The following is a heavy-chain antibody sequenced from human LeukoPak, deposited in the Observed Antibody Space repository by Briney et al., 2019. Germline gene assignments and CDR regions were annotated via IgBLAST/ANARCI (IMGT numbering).Heavy chain of an antibody. V-gene: IGHV4-39*01. CDR2: IYYSGST. CDR3: ARHMETATKKPIDGFDI. Sequence: PSETLSLTCTVSGGSISSSSYYWGWIRQPPGKGLEWIGSIYYSGSTYYNPSLKSRVTISADTSKNQFSLKLSSVTAADTAVYYCARHMETATKKPIDGFDIWGQGTVVTVSS. J-gene: IGHJ3*02. D-gene: IGHD1-7*01. CDR1: GGSISSSSYY.